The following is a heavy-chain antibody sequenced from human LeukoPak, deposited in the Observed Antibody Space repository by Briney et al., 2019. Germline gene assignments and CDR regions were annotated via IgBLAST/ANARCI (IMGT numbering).Heavy chain of an antibody. CDR2: ISSSGTNI. V-gene: IGHV3-11*04. D-gene: IGHD3-22*01. CDR1: GFTFGDYY. J-gene: IGHJ4*02. Sequence: GGSLRLSCAASGFTFGDYYMSWIRQAPGKGLEWVSYISSSGTNIYYADSVKGRFTISRDNAKNSLYLQMNSLRAEDTAVYYCARDSGYYDSSGYYGAPDYWGQGTLVTVSS. CDR3: ARDSGYYDSSGYYGAPDY.